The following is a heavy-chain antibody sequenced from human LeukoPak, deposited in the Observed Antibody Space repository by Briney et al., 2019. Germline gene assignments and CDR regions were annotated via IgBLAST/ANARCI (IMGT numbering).Heavy chain of an antibody. CDR3: ARGGYYDFWSGYPRRPDYYYYGMDV. V-gene: IGHV4-39*07. J-gene: IGHJ6*02. CDR1: GGSINSGNHY. CDR2: IYYSGST. Sequence: SETLSLTCTVSGGSINSGNHYWGWIRQPPGKGLEWIGTIYYSGSTYYNPSLKSRVTISVDTSKNQFSLKLSSVTAADTAVYYCARGGYYDFWSGYPRRPDYYYYGMDVWGQGTTVTVSS. D-gene: IGHD3-3*01.